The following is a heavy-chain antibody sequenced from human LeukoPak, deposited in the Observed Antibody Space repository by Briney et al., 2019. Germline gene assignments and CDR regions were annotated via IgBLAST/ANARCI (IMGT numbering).Heavy chain of an antibody. CDR3: AREGGELNY. Sequence: ASVKVTCKASGGTFSSYAWSRVGQPPPQEGEWLGGIISIIGTANYAQTFQGRVTITADESTSTAYMELSSLRTADTAVYYCAREGGELNYWGQGTLVTVSS. J-gene: IGHJ4*02. D-gene: IGHD1-26*01. V-gene: IGHV1-69*01. CDR2: IISIIGTA. CDR1: GGTFSSYA.